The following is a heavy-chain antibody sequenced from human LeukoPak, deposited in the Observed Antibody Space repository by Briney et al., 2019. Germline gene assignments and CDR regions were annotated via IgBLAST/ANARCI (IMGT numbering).Heavy chain of an antibody. CDR1: GFTFSSYW. CDR3: ARASYYDFWSGYYGMDA. V-gene: IGHV3-74*01. J-gene: IGHJ6*02. D-gene: IGHD3-3*01. CDR2: INSDGSST. Sequence: GGSLRLSCAASGFTFSSYWMHWVRQAPGKGLVWVSRINSDGSSTSYADSVKGRFTISRDNAKNTLYLQMNSLRAEDTAVYYCARASYYDFWSGYYGMDAWGQGTTVTVSS.